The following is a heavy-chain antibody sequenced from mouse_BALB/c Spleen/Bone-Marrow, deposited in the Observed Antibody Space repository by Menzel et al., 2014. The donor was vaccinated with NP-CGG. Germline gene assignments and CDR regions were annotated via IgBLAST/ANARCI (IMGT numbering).Heavy chain of an antibody. J-gene: IGHJ2*01. Sequence: DVNLEVSGGGLVQPGGSRKLSCAASGFTFSSFGMHWVRQAPEKGLEWVAYISSGSSTVYYADKVMGRFTISRDNPKNTLFLQMTSLRSEDTAMYYCARSGSSSGYFDYWGQGTTLTVSS. CDR2: ISSGSSTV. D-gene: IGHD1-1*01. V-gene: IGHV5-17*02. CDR3: ARSGSSSGYFDY. CDR1: GFTFSSFG.